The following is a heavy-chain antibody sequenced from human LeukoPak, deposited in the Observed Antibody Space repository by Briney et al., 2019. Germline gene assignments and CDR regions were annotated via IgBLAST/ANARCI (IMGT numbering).Heavy chain of an antibody. CDR1: GGSISSYY. D-gene: IGHD3-9*01. Sequence: SQTLSLTCTVSGGSISSYYCSWIRQPAGNGLEWIGRIYTSGSTNYNPSLKSRVTMSVDTSKNQFSLKLSSVTAADTAVYYCAGVRYDILAGYYIKDYWGQGTLVTVSS. J-gene: IGHJ4*02. V-gene: IGHV4-4*07. CDR3: AGVRYDILAGYYIKDY. CDR2: IYTSGST.